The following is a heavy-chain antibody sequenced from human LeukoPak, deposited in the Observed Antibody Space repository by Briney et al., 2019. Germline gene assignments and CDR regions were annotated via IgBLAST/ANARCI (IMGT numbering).Heavy chain of an antibody. CDR2: IYYSGST. CDR1: GGSVSSGSYY. Sequence: SETLSLTWTVSGGSVSSGSYYWSWIRQLPGKGLEWIGYIYYSGSTNYNPYLKSRVTISVDTSKNQFSLKLSSVTAADTAVYYCARGGVVVAATPFDYWGQGTLVTVSS. J-gene: IGHJ4*02. CDR3: ARGGVVVAATPFDY. D-gene: IGHD2-15*01. V-gene: IGHV4-61*01.